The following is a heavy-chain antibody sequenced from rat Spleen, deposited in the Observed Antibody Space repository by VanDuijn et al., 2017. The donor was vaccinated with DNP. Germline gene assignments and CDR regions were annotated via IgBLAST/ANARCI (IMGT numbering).Heavy chain of an antibody. V-gene: IGHV5S13*01. CDR3: AGRPPPTRGPFDY. D-gene: IGHD1-4*01. CDR1: GFTFSNYG. Sequence: EVQLVESGGGLVQPGRSLKLSCAASGFTFSNYGMAWVRQAPTKGLEWIASISTGGGNTYYRDSVKGRFTISRDNAKSTRYLQMDRLRSEDTATYYGAGRPPPTRGPFDYWGQGVTVTVSS. CDR2: ISTGGGNT. J-gene: IGHJ2*01.